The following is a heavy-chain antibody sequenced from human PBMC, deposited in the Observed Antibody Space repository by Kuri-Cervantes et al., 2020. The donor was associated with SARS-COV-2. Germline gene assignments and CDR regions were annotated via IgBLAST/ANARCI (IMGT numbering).Heavy chain of an antibody. CDR2: INPNSGGT. D-gene: IGHD6-19*01. CDR1: GYTFTGYY. J-gene: IGHJ4*02. Sequence: ASVKVSCKASGYTFTGYYMHWVRQAPGQGLEWMGWINPNSGGTNYAQKFQGRVTITADKSTSTAYMELSSLRSDDTAVYYCARRRLAVAGAEFDYWGQGTLVTVSS. CDR3: ARRRLAVAGAEFDY. V-gene: IGHV1-2*02.